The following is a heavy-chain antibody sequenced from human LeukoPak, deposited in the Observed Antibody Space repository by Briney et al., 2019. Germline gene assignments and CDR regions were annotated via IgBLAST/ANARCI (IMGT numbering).Heavy chain of an antibody. CDR3: ARRVTRRGSGSSNWFDP. J-gene: IGHJ5*02. Sequence: PGESLKISCKGSGYSFTSYWINWVRQMPGKGLEWMGIIYPGDSDTRYSPSFQGQVTISADKSISTAYLQWSGLKASDTAMYYCARRVTRRGSGSSNWFDPWGQGTLVTVSS. D-gene: IGHD3-10*01. CDR1: GYSFTSYW. CDR2: IYPGDSDT. V-gene: IGHV5-51*01.